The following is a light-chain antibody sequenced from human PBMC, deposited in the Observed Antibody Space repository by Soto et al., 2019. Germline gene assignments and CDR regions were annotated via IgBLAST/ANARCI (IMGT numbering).Light chain of an antibody. Sequence: QSALTQPRSVSGSPGQSVTIPCTGTSSDVGGYNYVSWYQQHPGKAPKLMIYDVSKWPSGVPDRFSGSKSGNTASLTISGLQAEDEADYYCCSYAGSYTFVVFGGGTQLTVL. J-gene: IGLJ2*01. CDR1: SSDVGGYNY. V-gene: IGLV2-11*01. CDR2: DVS. CDR3: CSYAGSYTFVV.